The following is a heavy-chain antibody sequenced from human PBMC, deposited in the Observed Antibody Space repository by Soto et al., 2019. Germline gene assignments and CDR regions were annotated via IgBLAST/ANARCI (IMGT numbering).Heavy chain of an antibody. J-gene: IGHJ4*02. CDR3: ARSHNWNYVGLDY. CDR1: GFTFNSYG. Sequence: QVQLVESGGGVVQPGRSLRLSCAASGFTFNSYGMHWLRQAPGKGLEWVAVIWYDGSNKYYADSVKGRFTISRDNSKNTLYLQMNSLRADDTAVYYCARSHNWNYVGLDYWGQGTLVTVSS. CDR2: IWYDGSNK. V-gene: IGHV3-33*01. D-gene: IGHD1-7*01.